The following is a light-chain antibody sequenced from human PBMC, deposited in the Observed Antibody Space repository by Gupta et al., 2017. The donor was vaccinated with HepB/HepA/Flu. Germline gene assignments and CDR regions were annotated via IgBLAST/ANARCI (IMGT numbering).Light chain of an antibody. CDR1: QSVSSSY. V-gene: IGKV3-20*01. CDR2: GAS. J-gene: IGKJ1*01. CDR3: QQHGSSPSGT. Sequence: SPGERATLSCRASQSVSSSYLAWYQQKPGQAPRLLIYGASSRATGIPDRFSGSGSGTDFTLTISRLEPEDFAVYYCQQHGSSPSGTFGQGTKVEIK.